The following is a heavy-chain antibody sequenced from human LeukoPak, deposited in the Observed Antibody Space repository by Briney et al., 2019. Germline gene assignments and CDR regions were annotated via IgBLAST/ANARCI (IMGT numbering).Heavy chain of an antibody. V-gene: IGHV3-23*01. CDR3: AKVRYGSYDAFDI. CDR1: GFTFSSYG. CDR2: ISGSGGST. J-gene: IGHJ3*02. D-gene: IGHD1-26*01. Sequence: GGSLRLSCAASGFTFSSYGMSWVRQAPGKGLEWVSAISGSGGSTYYADSVKGRFTFSRDNSKNTLYLQMNSLRAEDTAVYYCAKVRYGSYDAFDIWGQGTMVTVSS.